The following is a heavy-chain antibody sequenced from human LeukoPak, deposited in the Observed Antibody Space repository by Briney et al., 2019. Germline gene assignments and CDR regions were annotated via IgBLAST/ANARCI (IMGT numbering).Heavy chain of an antibody. CDR1: GLTFSSYA. CDR2: ISGSGGKT. Sequence: PGGSLRLSCAASGLTFSSYAMSWVRQAPGKGLEWVSGISGSGGKTYYADSVKGRFTISRDNSKSTLYLQMNSLRAEDTAVYYCAKGTFDWSFPLYFDSWGQGILVTVSS. V-gene: IGHV3-23*01. D-gene: IGHD3-9*01. J-gene: IGHJ4*02. CDR3: AKGTFDWSFPLYFDS.